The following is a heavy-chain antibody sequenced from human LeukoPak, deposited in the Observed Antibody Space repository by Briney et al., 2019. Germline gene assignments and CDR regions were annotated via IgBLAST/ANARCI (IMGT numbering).Heavy chain of an antibody. CDR1: GLTFSSTW. Sequence: GGSLRLSCAASGLTFSSTWMSWVRQAPGKGLEWVANIKQDGSEKYYVDSVKGRFTISRDDSKSIAYLQMNSLKTEDTAVYYCTRGIGSFDYWGQGTLVTVSS. V-gene: IGHV3-7*03. CDR3: TRGIGSFDY. D-gene: IGHD1-1*01. J-gene: IGHJ4*02. CDR2: IKQDGSEK.